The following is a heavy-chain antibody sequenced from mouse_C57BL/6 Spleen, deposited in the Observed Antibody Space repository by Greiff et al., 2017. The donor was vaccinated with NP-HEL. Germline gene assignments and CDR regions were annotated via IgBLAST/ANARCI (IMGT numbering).Heavy chain of an antibody. D-gene: IGHD2-3*01. Sequence: QVQLKESGAELVRPGASVTLSCKASGYTFTDYEMHWVKQTPVHGLEWIGAIDPETGGTAYNQKFKGKAILTADKSSSTAYMELRSLTSEDSAVYYCTRGDGYYWGQGTTLTVSS. CDR1: GYTFTDYE. CDR3: TRGDGYY. V-gene: IGHV1-15*01. J-gene: IGHJ2*01. CDR2: IDPETGGT.